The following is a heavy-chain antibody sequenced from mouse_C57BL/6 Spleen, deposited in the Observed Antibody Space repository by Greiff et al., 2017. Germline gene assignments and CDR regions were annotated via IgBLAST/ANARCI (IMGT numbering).Heavy chain of an antibody. CDR2: IDPSDSYT. CDR3: ARRAIYYDRDY. CDR1: GYTFTSYW. V-gene: IGHV1-69*01. Sequence: VQLQQSGAELVMPGASVKLSCKASGYTFTSYWMHWVKQRPGQGLEWIGEIDPSDSYTNYNQKFKGKSTLTVDKSSSTAYMQLSSLTSEDSAVYYCARRAIYYDRDYWGQGTSVTVSS. J-gene: IGHJ4*01.